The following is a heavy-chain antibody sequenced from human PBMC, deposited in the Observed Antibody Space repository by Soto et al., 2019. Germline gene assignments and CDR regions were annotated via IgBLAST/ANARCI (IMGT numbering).Heavy chain of an antibody. D-gene: IGHD3-10*01. CDR3: AKYTSADDY. V-gene: IGHV3-7*01. CDR1: WFSFISHW. Sequence: GLLRLPSVGFWFSFISHWVNWVRQAPGKGLEWVANIKQDGSERYYVDSVKGRFTISRDNAKNSLYLQMNSLRAEDTAVYYCAKYTSADDYWGQGTLVTVSS. J-gene: IGHJ4*02. CDR2: IKQDGSER.